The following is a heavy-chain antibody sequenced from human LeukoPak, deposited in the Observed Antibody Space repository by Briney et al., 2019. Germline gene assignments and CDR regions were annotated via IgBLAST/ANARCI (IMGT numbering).Heavy chain of an antibody. CDR3: ARHMSREKWDFDY. CDR1: GGSISSGSYY. CDR2: DYYSGST. D-gene: IGHD1-26*01. V-gene: IGHV4-39*07. J-gene: IGHJ4*02. Sequence: SETLSLTCTVSGGSISSGSYYWGWIRQPRGKGLEWIGSDYYSGSTYYNPSLKSRVTISVDTSKNQFSLRLSSVTAADTAVYYCARHMSREKWDFDYWGQGTLVTVSS.